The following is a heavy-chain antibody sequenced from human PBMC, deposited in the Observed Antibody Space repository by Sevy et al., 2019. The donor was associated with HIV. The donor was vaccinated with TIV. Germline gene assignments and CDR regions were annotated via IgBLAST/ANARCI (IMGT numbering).Heavy chain of an antibody. V-gene: IGHV3-23*01. CDR2: IIGSGGRT. CDR3: AKDGHDYGDFYFNY. Sequence: GGSLRLSCAASGFTFSSYSMSWVLQAPGKGLEWVSCIIGSGGRTYYAESVKGRFTISRDNAKNTLYLQMNNLRAEDTAVYYCAKDGHDYGDFYFNYWGQGTLVTVSS. J-gene: IGHJ4*02. D-gene: IGHD4-17*01. CDR1: GFTFSSYS.